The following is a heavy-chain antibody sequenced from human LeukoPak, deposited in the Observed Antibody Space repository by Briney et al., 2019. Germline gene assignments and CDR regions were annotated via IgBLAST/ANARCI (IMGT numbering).Heavy chain of an antibody. Sequence: ASVKLSCKVSGYTFSDYYMHWVQQSPGKALEWMGLVDPEDGDTIYAEKFQARVTISADTSTDTAYMELSSRRSEDTAVYYCATLIVGATQPKHGAFDIWGQGTMVTVSS. CDR2: VDPEDGDT. CDR1: GYTFSDYY. V-gene: IGHV1-69-2*01. J-gene: IGHJ3*02. D-gene: IGHD1-26*01. CDR3: ATLIVGATQPKHGAFDI.